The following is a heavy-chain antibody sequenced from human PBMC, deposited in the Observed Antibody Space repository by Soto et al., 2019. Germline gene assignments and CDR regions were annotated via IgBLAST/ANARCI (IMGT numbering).Heavy chain of an antibody. CDR3: ARRFIEEEPDY. V-gene: IGHV4-30-2*01. J-gene: IGHJ4*02. Sequence: SETLSLTCTVSGGSISSGGYYWSWIRQHPGKGLEWIGYIYHSGSTYYNPSLKSRVTISVDRSKNQFSLKLSSVTAADTAVYYCARRFIEEEPDYWGQGTLVTVSS. CDR1: GGSISSGGYY. CDR2: IYHSGST.